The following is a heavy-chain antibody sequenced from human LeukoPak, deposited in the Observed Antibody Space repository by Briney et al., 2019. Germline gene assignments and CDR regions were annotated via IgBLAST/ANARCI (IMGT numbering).Heavy chain of an antibody. CDR2: ISSSSYI. D-gene: IGHD3-3*01. J-gene: IGHJ4*02. V-gene: IGHV3-21*01. Sequence: PGGSLRLSCAASGFTFSSYSMNWVRQAPGKGLEWVSSISSSSYIYYADSVKGRFTISGDNAKNSLYLQMNSLRAEDTAVYYCARGAYYDFWSGYLPEFDYWGQGTLVTASS. CDR1: GFTFSSYS. CDR3: ARGAYYDFWSGYLPEFDY.